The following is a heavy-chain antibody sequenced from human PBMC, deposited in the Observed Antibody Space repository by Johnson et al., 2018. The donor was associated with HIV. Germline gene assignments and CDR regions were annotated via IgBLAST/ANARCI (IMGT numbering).Heavy chain of an antibody. Sequence: QVQLVESGGGVVQPGRSLRLSCAASRFTFSTYGMHWVRQAPGKGLEWVAVISYDGSSKFYADSVKGRFTISSDNSKNTLYLQMNSLTGEDTAIYYCAAGGGDCYPSHWGFCAFDIWGRGTMVTVSS. D-gene: IGHD2-21*01. J-gene: IGHJ3*02. CDR1: RFTFSTYG. V-gene: IGHV3-30*03. CDR2: ISYDGSSK. CDR3: AAGGGDCYPSHWGFCAFDI.